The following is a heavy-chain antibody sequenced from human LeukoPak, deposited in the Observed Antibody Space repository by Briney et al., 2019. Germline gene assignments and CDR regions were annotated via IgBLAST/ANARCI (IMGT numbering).Heavy chain of an antibody. V-gene: IGHV3-48*04. J-gene: IGHJ3*01. CDR3: ARDGYNSANGIDV. D-gene: IGHD1-1*01. CDR2: ISSSGSTI. CDR1: GFTFSTYW. Sequence: GGSLRLSCAASGFTFSTYWMSWVRQAPGKGLEWVSYISSSGSTIYYADSVKGRFTISRDNAKSSLSLQMNSLSAEDTAVYYCARDGYNSANGIDVWGQGTMVTVSS.